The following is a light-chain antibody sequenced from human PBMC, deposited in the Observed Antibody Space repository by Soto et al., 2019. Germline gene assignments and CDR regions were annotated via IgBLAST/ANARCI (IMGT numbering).Light chain of an antibody. CDR3: QQYGSSPPYS. V-gene: IGKV3-20*01. J-gene: IGKJ2*03. CDR2: VAS. Sequence: EIVLTQSPGTLSLSPGKRATLSCRASQSVSSNYLAWYQQKPGQAPRLLMYVASARATGIPDRFSGSGSGTAFPLTISRLEPEDFAVYYCQQYGSSPPYSFGQGTKLEIK. CDR1: QSVSSNY.